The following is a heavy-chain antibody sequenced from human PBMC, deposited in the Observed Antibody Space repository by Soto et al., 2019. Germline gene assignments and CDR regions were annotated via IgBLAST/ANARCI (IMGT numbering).Heavy chain of an antibody. J-gene: IGHJ6*02. Sequence: ASVNGSCKASGSTYTSYDINWVRQAPGQGLEWMGWMNPNSGNTGYAQKFQGRVTMTRNTSISTAYMELSSLRSEDTAVYYCARDRMVVNLDYYYYDGMDVWGQGTTVTVS. CDR1: GSTYTSYD. V-gene: IGHV1-8*01. D-gene: IGHD2-15*01. CDR2: MNPNSGNT. CDR3: ARDRMVVNLDYYYYDGMDV.